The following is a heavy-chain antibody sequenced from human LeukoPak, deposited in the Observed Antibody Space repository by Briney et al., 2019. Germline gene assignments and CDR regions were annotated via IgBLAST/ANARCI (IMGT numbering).Heavy chain of an antibody. CDR2: IIPIFGTA. Sequence: GASVKVSCKASGYTFTNYHMHWVRQAPGQGLEWMGGIIPIFGTANYAQKFQGRVTITADESTSTAYMELSSLRSEDTAVYYCARDLDYWGQGTLVTVSS. CDR3: ARDLDY. CDR1: GYTFTNYH. V-gene: IGHV1-69*13. J-gene: IGHJ4*02.